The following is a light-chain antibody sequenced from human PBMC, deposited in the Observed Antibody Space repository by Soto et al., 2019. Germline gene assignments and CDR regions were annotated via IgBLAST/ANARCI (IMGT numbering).Light chain of an antibody. CDR1: QSISSW. Sequence: DIQMTQSPSTLSASVGDRVTITCRASQSISSWLAWYQQKPGKAPKLLIYAASTLQSGVPSRFSGSGSGTEFTLTISSLQPEDFATYYCQQLNSYLWTFSQGTKVDIK. CDR2: AAS. CDR3: QQLNSYLWT. V-gene: IGKV1-5*01. J-gene: IGKJ1*01.